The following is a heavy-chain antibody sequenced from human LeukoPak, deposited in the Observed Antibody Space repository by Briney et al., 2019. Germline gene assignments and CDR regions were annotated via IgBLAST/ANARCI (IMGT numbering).Heavy chain of an antibody. Sequence: SETLSLTCTVSGDSISTYYWSWIRQPPGKGLEWIGYLYYTGSTNYNPSLKSRVTISVDRSKKQFSLKVSSVTAADTAVYYCAGGPTSSFDYWGQGTLVTVSS. D-gene: IGHD2-2*01. CDR3: AGGPTSSFDY. CDR1: GDSISTYY. J-gene: IGHJ4*02. V-gene: IGHV4-59*08. CDR2: LYYTGST.